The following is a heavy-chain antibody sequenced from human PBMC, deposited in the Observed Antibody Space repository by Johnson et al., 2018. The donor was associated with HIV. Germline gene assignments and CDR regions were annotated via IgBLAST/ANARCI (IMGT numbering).Heavy chain of an antibody. Sequence: VQLVESGGGLVQSGGSLRLSCAASGFTFSDHYMDWVRQAPGKGLEWVGRSRNKANTYTTEYAASVKGRLTISRDDSKNSMYLQMNSLRAEDTAVYYCARKGDAFDIWGQGTKVTVSS. V-gene: IGHV3-72*01. CDR3: ARKGDAFDI. CDR1: GFTFSDHY. CDR2: SRNKANTYTT. J-gene: IGHJ3*02.